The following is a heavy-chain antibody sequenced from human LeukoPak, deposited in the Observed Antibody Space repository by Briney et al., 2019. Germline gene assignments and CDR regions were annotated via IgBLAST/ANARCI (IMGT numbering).Heavy chain of an antibody. Sequence: GGSLRLSCAASGFTFSSYAMSWVRQAPGKGLEWVSAISGSGGSIYYADSVKGRFTISRDNSKNTLYLQMNSLRAEDTAVYYCAKDLSTPYYYGSGSYDYWGQGTLVTVPS. J-gene: IGHJ4*02. CDR2: ISGSGGSI. V-gene: IGHV3-23*01. D-gene: IGHD3-10*01. CDR1: GFTFSSYA. CDR3: AKDLSTPYYYGSGSYDY.